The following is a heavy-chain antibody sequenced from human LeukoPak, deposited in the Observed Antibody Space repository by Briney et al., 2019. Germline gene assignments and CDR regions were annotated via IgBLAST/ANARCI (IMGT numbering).Heavy chain of an antibody. Sequence: SETLSLTCAVYGGSFSGYYWSWIRQPPGKGLEWIGEINHSGSTNYNPSLKSRGTISVDTSKNQFSLSLDSVTAADTAVYYCARGLASGYPPIPFDYWGQGTLVTVSS. CDR1: GGSFSGYY. CDR3: ARGLASGYPPIPFDY. V-gene: IGHV4-34*01. J-gene: IGHJ4*02. D-gene: IGHD3-3*01. CDR2: INHSGST.